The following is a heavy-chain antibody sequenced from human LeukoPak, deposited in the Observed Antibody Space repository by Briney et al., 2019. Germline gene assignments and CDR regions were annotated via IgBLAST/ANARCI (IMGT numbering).Heavy chain of an antibody. CDR3: ARSSRAYYYGSGSYSDDY. V-gene: IGHV4-34*01. Sequence: SETLSLTCAVYGGSFSGYYWSWIRQPPGKGLEWIGEINHSGSTNYNPSLKSRVTISVDTSKNQFSLELSSVTAADTAVYYCARSSRAYYYGSGSYSDDYWGQGTLVTVSS. CDR1: GGSFSGYY. CDR2: INHSGST. D-gene: IGHD3-10*01. J-gene: IGHJ4*02.